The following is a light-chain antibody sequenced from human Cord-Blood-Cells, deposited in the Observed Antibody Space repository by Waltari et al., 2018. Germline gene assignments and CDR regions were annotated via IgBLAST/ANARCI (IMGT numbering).Light chain of an antibody. CDR1: SSDVGGYNL. Sequence: QSALTQPASVSGSPGQSITISCTGTSSDVGGYNLVSWYQQHPGKAPRLMIYEGSKRPSGVSNRFSGSKAGNTASLTISGLQAEDDADYYCCSYAGSSTWVFGGGTKLTVL. V-gene: IGLV2-23*01. CDR2: EGS. CDR3: CSYAGSSTWV. J-gene: IGLJ3*02.